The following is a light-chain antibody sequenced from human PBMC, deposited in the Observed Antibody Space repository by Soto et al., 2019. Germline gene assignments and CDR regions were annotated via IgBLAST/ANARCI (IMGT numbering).Light chain of an antibody. Sequence: EIVMTQSPATLSVSPGERATLSCRASQSVSSNLAWYHQKPGQAPRLLIYGASTSATGIPARFSGSGSGTEFTLNISSLQSEDFEVYYGQHYNNWPRTFGQGTKVEIK. V-gene: IGKV3-15*01. CDR1: QSVSSN. CDR2: GAS. CDR3: QHYNNWPRT. J-gene: IGKJ1*01.